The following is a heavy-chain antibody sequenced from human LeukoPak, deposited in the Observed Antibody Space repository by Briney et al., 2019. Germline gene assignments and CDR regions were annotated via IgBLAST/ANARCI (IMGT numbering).Heavy chain of an antibody. CDR3: ARDPGYSSGWSYVDY. Sequence: ASVKVSCKASGYTFTSYAMHWVRQAPGQRLEWMGWINAGNGNTKYPQKFQGRVTITRDTSASTAYMELSSLRSEDTAVYYCARDPGYSSGWSYVDYWGQGTLVTVSS. V-gene: IGHV1-3*01. CDR1: GYTFTSYA. J-gene: IGHJ4*02. D-gene: IGHD6-19*01. CDR2: INAGNGNT.